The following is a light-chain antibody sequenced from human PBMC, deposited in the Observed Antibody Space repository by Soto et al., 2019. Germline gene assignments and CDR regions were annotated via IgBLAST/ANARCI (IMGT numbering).Light chain of an antibody. J-gene: IGKJ5*01. V-gene: IGKV3D-15*01. CDR1: QTVGSN. Sequence: EIVLTQSPDTLSVSPGERATLSCRASQTVGSNLAWYQQKPGQAPRLLIYGASTRASDTPARFSGNGSVTEFALTISSLQSEDFAVYYCQQYNNWPITFGQGTRLEIK. CDR2: GAS. CDR3: QQYNNWPIT.